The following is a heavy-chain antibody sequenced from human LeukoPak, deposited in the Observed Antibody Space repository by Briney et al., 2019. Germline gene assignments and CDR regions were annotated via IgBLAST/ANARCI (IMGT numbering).Heavy chain of an antibody. CDR1: GGSISNNY. J-gene: IGHJ4*02. V-gene: IGHV4-59*08. CDR3: ARHGLKLVGASTIYFDN. D-gene: IGHD1-26*01. Sequence: PSETLSLTCSVSGGSISNNYWSWIRQSPEEGLEWIGYIHSSGSTDYNPSFKSRVVVSVDTSKNQFSLKLYSVTAADTAVYYCARHGLKLVGASTIYFDNWGQGTLVTVSS. CDR2: IHSSGST.